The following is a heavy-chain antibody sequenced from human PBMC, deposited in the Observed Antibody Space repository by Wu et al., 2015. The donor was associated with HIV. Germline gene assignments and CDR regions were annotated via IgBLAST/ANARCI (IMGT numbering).Heavy chain of an antibody. J-gene: IGHJ5*02. Sequence: QVQLVQSEAEVKKPGASVKVSCKASGYTFSDYYIHWIRQAPGQGLEWMGWINPKDGATDFARKFQGRVTMTRDTSFSTAYMNLISLTSDDTAVYYCAKGNYDFWAAHFADNWFGPWGQGTLVTVSS. D-gene: IGHD3-3*01. CDR2: INPKDGAT. V-gene: IGHV1-2*02. CDR3: AKGNYDFWAAHFADNWFGP. CDR1: GYTFSDYY.